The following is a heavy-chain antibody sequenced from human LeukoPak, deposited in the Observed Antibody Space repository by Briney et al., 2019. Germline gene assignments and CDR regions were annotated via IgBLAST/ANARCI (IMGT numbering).Heavy chain of an antibody. J-gene: IGHJ4*02. D-gene: IGHD3-22*01. V-gene: IGHV3-30*18. CDR1: GSTFSSYG. CDR2: ISYDGSNK. CDR3: AKEASYYYDSSGHLDY. Sequence: WGVLRLSCAASGSTFSSYGMHWVRQAPGKGLEWVAVISYDGSNKYYADSVKGRFTISRDNSKNTLYLQMNSLRAEDTAVYYCAKEASYYYDSSGHLDYWGQGTLVTVSS.